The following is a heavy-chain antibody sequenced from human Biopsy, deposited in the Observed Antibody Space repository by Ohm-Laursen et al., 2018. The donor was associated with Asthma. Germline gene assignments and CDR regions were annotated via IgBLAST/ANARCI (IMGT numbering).Heavy chain of an antibody. Sequence: SVKVSCNPSGYTFIGCHIHWMRQAPGQGLEWMGRINPNSGGTNYAQKFQGRVTMTRDTSIGTAYMEVSRLRSDDTAVYYCARGQKSAGDRWFDPWGQGTLVTVSS. CDR3: ARGQKSAGDRWFDP. CDR2: INPNSGGT. V-gene: IGHV1-2*06. J-gene: IGHJ5*02. CDR1: GYTFIGCH. D-gene: IGHD6-13*01.